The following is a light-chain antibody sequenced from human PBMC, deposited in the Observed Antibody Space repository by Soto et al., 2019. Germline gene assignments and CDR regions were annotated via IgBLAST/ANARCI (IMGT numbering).Light chain of an antibody. CDR3: QQYNNWGT. V-gene: IGKV3-15*01. Sequence: EIVMTQSPATLSLSPGERATLSCRASQSVSSNLAWYQQKPGQAPRLLIYGASTRATGIPARFSGSGSGTEFTLTLSSLQSEDFAVYYCQQYNNWGTFGQGTKV. J-gene: IGKJ1*01. CDR2: GAS. CDR1: QSVSSN.